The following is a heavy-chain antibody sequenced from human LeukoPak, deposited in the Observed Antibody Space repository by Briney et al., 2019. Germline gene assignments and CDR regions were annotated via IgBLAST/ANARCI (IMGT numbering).Heavy chain of an antibody. V-gene: IGHV3-11*01. CDR3: ARRNAYSSSSSCSRASYYYYGMDV. J-gene: IGHJ6*02. Sequence: PGGSLRLSCAASGFAFSDYYMSWIRQAPGKGLEYVSDISNSDSAIYYADSVKGRFTISRDNAKNSLFLQMNSLRAEDTAVYYCARRNAYSSSSSCSRASYYYYGMDVWGQGTTVTVSS. CDR2: ISNSDSAI. D-gene: IGHD2-2*01. CDR1: GFAFSDYY.